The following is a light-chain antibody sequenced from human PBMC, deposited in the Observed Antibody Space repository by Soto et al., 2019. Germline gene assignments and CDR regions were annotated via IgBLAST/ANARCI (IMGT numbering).Light chain of an antibody. J-gene: IGKJ1*01. CDR3: QQSHRTTWT. CDR2: AAS. V-gene: IGKV1-39*01. Sequence: DIQMTQSPSSLSASVGDRVTITCRASQSLSSYLNWYQQKPGKAPKLLIYAASSLQSGVPSRFSGSGSGTDFTLTISSLQPEDFATYYCQQSHRTTWTFGQGTKVEIK. CDR1: QSLSSY.